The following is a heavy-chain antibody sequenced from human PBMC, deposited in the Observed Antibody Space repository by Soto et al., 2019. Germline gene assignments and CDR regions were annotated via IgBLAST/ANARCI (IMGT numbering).Heavy chain of an antibody. CDR2: IYYSAST. Sequence: SETLSLTCTVSGGSISSYYWSWIRQPPERGLEWIGYIYYSASTSYNPTLKSRVTISVGTSQNQFSLKLSSVTAADTAEYYCASQVYYVFWSVYYTYYYMDVWGKGTPVTVSS. V-gene: IGHV4-59*12. J-gene: IGHJ6*03. CDR3: ASQVYYVFWSVYYTYYYMDV. D-gene: IGHD3-3*01. CDR1: GGSISSYY.